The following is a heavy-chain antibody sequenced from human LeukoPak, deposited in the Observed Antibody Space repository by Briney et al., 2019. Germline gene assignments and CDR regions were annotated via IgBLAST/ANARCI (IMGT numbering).Heavy chain of an antibody. D-gene: IGHD6-6*01. CDR2: ISSTSATK. V-gene: IGHV3-48*01. Sequence: GGSLRLSCAASGFRFSTYSMNWVRQAPGKGLEWVSHISSTSATKYYADSVRGRFTIPRDNAQNSLYLQMNSLRAEDTAVYYCARGDSTSNIAARRFSDYWGQGTLVTVSS. J-gene: IGHJ4*02. CDR1: GFRFSTYS. CDR3: ARGDSTSNIAARRFSDY.